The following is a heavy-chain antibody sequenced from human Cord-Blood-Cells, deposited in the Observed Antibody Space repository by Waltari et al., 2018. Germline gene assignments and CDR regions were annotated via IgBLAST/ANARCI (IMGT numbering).Heavy chain of an antibody. CDR2: IGTAGDT. J-gene: IGHJ3*02. CDR3: ARYTELRRAFDI. D-gene: IGHD1-26*01. V-gene: IGHV3-13*01. CDR1: GFTFSSYD. Sequence: EVQLVESGGGLVQPGGSLRLSCAASGFTFSSYDMHWVRQATGKGLEWVSAIGTAGDTCYPGSVKGRFTISRENAKNSLYLQMNSLRAGDTAVYYCARYTELRRAFDIWGQGTMVTVSS.